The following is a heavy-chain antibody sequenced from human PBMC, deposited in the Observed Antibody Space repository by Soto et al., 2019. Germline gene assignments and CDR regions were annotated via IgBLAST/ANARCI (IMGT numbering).Heavy chain of an antibody. CDR2: IYYSGST. CDR3: ARAGKYGDSFDY. V-gene: IGHV4-31*03. D-gene: IGHD4-17*01. CDR1: GGSISSGGYY. Sequence: SETLSLTCTVSGGSISSGGYYWSWIRQHPGKGLEWIGYIYYSGSTYYNPSLKSRVTISVDTSKNQFSLKLSSVTAADTAVYYCARAGKYGDSFDYWGQGTLVTVSS. J-gene: IGHJ4*02.